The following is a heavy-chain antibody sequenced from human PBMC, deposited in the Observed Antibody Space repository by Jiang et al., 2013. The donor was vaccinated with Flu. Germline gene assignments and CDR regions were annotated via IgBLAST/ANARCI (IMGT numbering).Heavy chain of an antibody. CDR1: GDSIGTYY. CDR3: ARGREDPYYHYYGMDV. CDR2: ISFSGKT. V-gene: IGHV4-59*01. Sequence: TLSLTCTVSGDSIGTYYWNWIRQPPGKGLEWIGHISFSGKTVYSPSLKSRVTMSRDTSKNQFSLRVSSVTAADTAVYYCARGREDPYYHYYGMDVWGKGTTVSVSS. J-gene: IGHJ6*04. D-gene: IGHD1-26*01.